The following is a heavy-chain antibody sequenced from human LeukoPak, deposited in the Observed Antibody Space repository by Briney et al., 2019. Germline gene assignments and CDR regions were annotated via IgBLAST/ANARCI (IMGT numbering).Heavy chain of an antibody. Sequence: ASVKVSCKASGYTFTSYDINWVRQATGQGLEWMGWMNPNSGNTGYAQKFQGRVTMTRNTSISTAYMELSSLRSEDTDVYYCARDGKRYNWNDDSRFDPWGQGTLVTVSS. D-gene: IGHD1-20*01. CDR2: MNPNSGNT. J-gene: IGHJ5*02. CDR1: GYTFTSYD. V-gene: IGHV1-8*01. CDR3: ARDGKRYNWNDDSRFDP.